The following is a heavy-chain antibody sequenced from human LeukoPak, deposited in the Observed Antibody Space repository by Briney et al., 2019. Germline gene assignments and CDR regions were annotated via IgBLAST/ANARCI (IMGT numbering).Heavy chain of an antibody. CDR3: AKGEYSYGYWFDP. J-gene: IGHJ5*02. CDR1: GFTFSSYA. CDR2: ICGSGGST. Sequence: GGSLRLSCAASGFTFSSYAMSWVRQAPGKGLEWVSAICGSGGSTYYADSVKGRFTISRDNSKYTLYLQMNSLRAEDTAVYCCAKGEYSYGYWFDPWGQGTLVTVSS. V-gene: IGHV3-23*01. D-gene: IGHD5-18*01.